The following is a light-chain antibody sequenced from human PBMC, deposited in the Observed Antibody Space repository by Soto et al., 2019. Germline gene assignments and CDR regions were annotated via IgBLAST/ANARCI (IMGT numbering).Light chain of an antibody. V-gene: IGKV3-20*01. CDR3: KQYRSSPL. Sequence: EIVLTQSPGTLSLSPGERATLSCRASQSVSSSYLAWYQQKPGQAPRLLIYGASSRATGIPDRFSGSGSGTDFTLTISRLEFLELTVYYCKQYRSSPLFGAGT. J-gene: IGKJ4*01. CDR1: QSVSSSY. CDR2: GAS.